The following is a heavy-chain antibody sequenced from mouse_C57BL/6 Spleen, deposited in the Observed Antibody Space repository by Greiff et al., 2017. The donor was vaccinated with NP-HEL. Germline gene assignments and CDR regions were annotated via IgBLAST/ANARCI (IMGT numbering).Heavy chain of an antibody. CDR3: ARTPISYFDY. V-gene: IGHV1-82*01. Sequence: VQLQQSGPELVKPGASVKLSCKASGYAFSSSWMNWVKQRPGKGLEWIGRIYPGDGDTNYNGKFKGKATLTADKSSSTAYMQLSSLTSEDSAVYFCARTPISYFDYWGQGTTRTVSS. D-gene: IGHD6-5*01. J-gene: IGHJ2*01. CDR1: GYAFSSSW. CDR2: IYPGDGDT.